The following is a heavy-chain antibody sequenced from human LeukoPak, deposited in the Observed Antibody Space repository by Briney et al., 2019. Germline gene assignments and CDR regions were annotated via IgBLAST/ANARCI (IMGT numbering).Heavy chain of an antibody. J-gene: IGHJ6*03. CDR3: ARGPRITMVRGGQWYCYMDV. Sequence: GASVKVSCKASGYTFTRYYMHWVRQAPGQGLEWMGLINPSGGSTNYAQKFQDRVTMTRDTSTSTVYMELSSLRSGDTAVYYCARGPRITMVRGGQWYCYMDVWGKGTTVTISS. D-gene: IGHD3-10*01. V-gene: IGHV1-46*01. CDR2: INPSGGST. CDR1: GYTFTRYY.